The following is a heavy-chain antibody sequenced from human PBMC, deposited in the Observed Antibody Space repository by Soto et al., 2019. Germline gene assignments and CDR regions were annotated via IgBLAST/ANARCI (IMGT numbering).Heavy chain of an antibody. CDR1: GGSISSDDYY. V-gene: IGHV4-30-4*01. CDR2: IYYSGRT. D-gene: IGHD6-6*01. CDR3: ARDRSNSPDYFDY. Sequence: SETLSLTCTVSGGSISSDDYYWSWIRQPPGKGLEWIGYIYYSGRTDYNPSLKSRVIISIDTSKNQFSLNLNSVSAADTAVYYCARDRSNSPDYFDYWGQGNLVTVSS. J-gene: IGHJ4*02.